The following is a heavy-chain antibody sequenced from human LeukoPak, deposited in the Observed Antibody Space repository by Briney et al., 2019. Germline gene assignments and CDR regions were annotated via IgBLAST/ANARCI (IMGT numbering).Heavy chain of an antibody. J-gene: IGHJ5*02. Sequence: SVKVSCKASGGTFSSYAISWVRQAPGQGLEWMGGIIPIFGTANYAQKFQGRVTITADESTSIAYMELSSLRSEDTAVYYCARLDYSNYANWFDPWGQGTLVTVSS. V-gene: IGHV1-69*01. CDR2: IIPIFGTA. D-gene: IGHD4-11*01. CDR3: ARLDYSNYANWFDP. CDR1: GGTFSSYA.